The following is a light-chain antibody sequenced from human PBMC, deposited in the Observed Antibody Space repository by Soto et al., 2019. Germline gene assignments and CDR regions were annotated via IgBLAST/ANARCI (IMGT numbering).Light chain of an antibody. J-gene: IGKJ1*01. V-gene: IGKV2-28*01. Sequence: DIRMTQTPLSLPVIPGESASISCTSSQSLLHRNGYIYLDWYVQKTGQSPQLLIYLGSNRASGVPDRFSASGSGTYFTLRISRVEADDVGVFYCMQYLQTPRTFGQGTKLEIK. CDR2: LGS. CDR3: MQYLQTPRT. CDR1: QSLLHRNGYIY.